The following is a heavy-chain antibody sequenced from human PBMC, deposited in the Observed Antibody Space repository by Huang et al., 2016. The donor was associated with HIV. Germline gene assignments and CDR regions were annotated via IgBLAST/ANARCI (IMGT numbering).Heavy chain of an antibody. V-gene: IGHV1-69*13. CDR3: AKSHINYPADS. J-gene: IGHJ4*02. CDR2: IIPLFKTT. Sequence: QVQLLQSGAEVRKPGSSVTVSCKASGGTFSNHAFSWLRQAPGQGLEWMGGIIPLFKTTNYAQKFQARVTITADESRNTAYMERSSLRSQDTAIYYCAKSHINYPADSWGQGTLVIVSS. CDR1: GGTFSNHA. D-gene: IGHD3-10*01.